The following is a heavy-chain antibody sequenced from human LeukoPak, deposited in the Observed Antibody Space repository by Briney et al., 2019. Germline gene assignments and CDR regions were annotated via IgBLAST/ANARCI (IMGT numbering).Heavy chain of an antibody. V-gene: IGHV1-18*01. CDR2: IKLYNGNT. D-gene: IGHD2-2*01. J-gene: IGHJ6*03. CDR3: ARETCGSTSCYFTSYYHYYLDV. Sequence: ASVKVSCKASGYTFTTYGIVWVRQAPGQGLEWMGWIKLYNGNTNYAQKIQGRVTMTTDTSTSTAYMDLRSLRRDDTAVYHCARETCGSTSCYFTSYYHYYLDVWGKGTTVTVSS. CDR1: GYTFTTYG.